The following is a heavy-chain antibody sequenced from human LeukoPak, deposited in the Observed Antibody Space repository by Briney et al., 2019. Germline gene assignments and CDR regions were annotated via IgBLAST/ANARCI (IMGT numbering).Heavy chain of an antibody. CDR3: ARNPQYFFDR. V-gene: IGHV4-31*03. CDR2: IHYRGKT. Sequence: SQSLCLTCTVSGGSIASGGYYWSLLRHHPWKCLEWIGYIHYRGKTYYNPSLESRLNISVDTSKNQFSLRLDSVTAADKAIYYCARNPQYFFDRWGPGILVTVSS. CDR1: GGSIASGGYY. J-gene: IGHJ4*02.